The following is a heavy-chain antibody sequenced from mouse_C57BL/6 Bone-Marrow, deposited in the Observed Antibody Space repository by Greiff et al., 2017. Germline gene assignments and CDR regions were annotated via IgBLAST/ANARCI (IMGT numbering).Heavy chain of an antibody. CDR3: TRSTYYGRGFAY. CDR1: GYTFTSYG. CDR2: IYPRSGNT. V-gene: IGHV1-81*01. Sequence: QVQLQQSGAELARPGASVKLSCKASGYTFTSYGISWVKQRTGQGLEWIGEIYPRSGNTYYNEKFKGKATLTADKSSSTAYMELRSLTSEDSAVYFCTRSTYYGRGFAYWGQGTLVTVSA. D-gene: IGHD1-1*01. J-gene: IGHJ3*01.